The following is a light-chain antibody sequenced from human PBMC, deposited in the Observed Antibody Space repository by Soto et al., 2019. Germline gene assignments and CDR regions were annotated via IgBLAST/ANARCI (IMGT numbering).Light chain of an antibody. CDR1: QPISDY. CDR2: TAS. J-gene: IGKJ1*01. Sequence: DIQMTQSPSSLSASVGDRVTITCRTSQPISDYLNWYQQKPGKAPSLLIYTASNLQTGVPSRFSGSGSGTHFTLTISSLQPEDFATYYCQQSYNTPRTFGQGTKVDNK. CDR3: QQSYNTPRT. V-gene: IGKV1-39*01.